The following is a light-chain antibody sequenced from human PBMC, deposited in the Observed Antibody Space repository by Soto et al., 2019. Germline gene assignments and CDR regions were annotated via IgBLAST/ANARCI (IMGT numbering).Light chain of an antibody. CDR2: KAT. CDR3: QQYNDYQYT. Sequence: DIEMTQSPSTLSTSVGDRVTISCRASQSITTLLAWYQQKPGKAPKLLSYKATNVQTGVPSRFRGSGSGTEFSLTISSLQPEDFAIYYCQQYNDYQYTFGQGTRLEIK. J-gene: IGKJ5*01. V-gene: IGKV1-5*03. CDR1: QSITTL.